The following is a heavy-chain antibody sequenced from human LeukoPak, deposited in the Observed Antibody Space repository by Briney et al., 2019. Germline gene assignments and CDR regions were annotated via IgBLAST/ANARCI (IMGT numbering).Heavy chain of an antibody. CDR2: ISYDGSNK. Sequence: GGSLRLSCAAAGFTFSSYAMHWVRQAPGKGLEWVAVISYDGSNKYYADSVKGRFTISRDNSKNTLYLQMNSLSAEDTAVYYCARDRRPDIWGQGTLVTVSS. CDR1: GFTFSSYA. V-gene: IGHV3-30*01. CDR3: ARDRRPDI. J-gene: IGHJ4*02.